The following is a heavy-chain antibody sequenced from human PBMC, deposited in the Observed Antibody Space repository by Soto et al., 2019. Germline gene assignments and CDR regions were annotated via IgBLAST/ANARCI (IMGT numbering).Heavy chain of an antibody. V-gene: IGHV4-39*01. CDR1: GDSLSSSCFY. CDR2: IYYIGST. J-gene: IGHJ4*02. D-gene: IGHD6-19*01. CDR3: ARREQWLAGYFDY. Sequence: SETLSLTCTVSGDSLSSSCFYWGWIRQPPGKGLEWIGSIYYIGSTYYNPSQKSRVTISIDTSQNQFYLKLRSVTAADTAVYYCARREQWLAGYFDYWGQGTLVTASS.